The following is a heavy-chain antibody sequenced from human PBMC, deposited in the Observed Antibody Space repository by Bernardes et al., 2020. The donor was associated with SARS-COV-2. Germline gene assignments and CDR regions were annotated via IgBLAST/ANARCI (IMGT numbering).Heavy chain of an antibody. V-gene: IGHV3-23*01. CDR3: ARELLDAFDI. CDR1: GFPFSITA. D-gene: IGHD2-21*01. Sequence: GSLRLSCAASGFPFSITAMEWFRQSAGKGPEWVSSISDNGAGTYYADSVKGRFTISRDNSKNTLYLQMNSLRAEDTAVYYCARELLDAFDIWGQGTMVTVSS. J-gene: IGHJ3*02. CDR2: ISDNGAGT.